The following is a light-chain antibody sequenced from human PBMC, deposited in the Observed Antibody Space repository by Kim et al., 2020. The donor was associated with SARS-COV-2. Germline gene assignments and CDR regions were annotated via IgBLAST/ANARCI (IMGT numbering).Light chain of an antibody. Sequence: PGQTASIPCSGDKLGDQYASWFQQKPGQSPVLVIFQDNRRPSGIPERFSGSKSGNTATLTISGTQPMDEADYYCQAWDSYTLLYVFGTGTKVTVL. J-gene: IGLJ1*01. CDR1: KLGDQY. V-gene: IGLV3-1*01. CDR2: QDN. CDR3: QAWDSYTLLYV.